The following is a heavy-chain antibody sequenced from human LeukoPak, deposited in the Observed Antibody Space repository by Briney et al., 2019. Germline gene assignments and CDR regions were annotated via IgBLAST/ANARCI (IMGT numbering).Heavy chain of an antibody. CDR3: AKDRLRWAQLQYYFDY. J-gene: IGHJ4*02. D-gene: IGHD5-24*01. Sequence: GGSLRLSCAASGFTFSSYGMPWVRQAPGKGLEWVAVISHDGSNKYYADSVKGRFTISRDNSKNALYLQMNSLRAEDTAVYYCAKDRLRWAQLQYYFDYWGQGTLVTVSS. V-gene: IGHV3-30*18. CDR1: GFTFSSYG. CDR2: ISHDGSNK.